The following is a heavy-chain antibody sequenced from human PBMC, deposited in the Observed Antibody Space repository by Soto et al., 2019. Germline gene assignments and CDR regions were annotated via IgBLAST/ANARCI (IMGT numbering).Heavy chain of an antibody. Sequence: EVQVLESGGGLVQPGGSLRLSCAASGFTFSSYAMSWVRQAPGQGLEWVSAISGSGSNPYYADSVKCRFTIARDNSKNTLSLQMNSLRAEDTALYYCAKTASMTIRDGFDHWGQVTLVTVSS. V-gene: IGHV3-23*01. CDR3: AKTASMTIRDGFDH. D-gene: IGHD4-17*01. CDR1: GFTFSSYA. J-gene: IGHJ4*02. CDR2: ISGSGSNP.